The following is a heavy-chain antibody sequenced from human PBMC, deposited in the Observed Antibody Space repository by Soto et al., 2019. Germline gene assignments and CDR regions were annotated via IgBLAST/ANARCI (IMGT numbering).Heavy chain of an antibody. Sequence: PGGSLRLSCVASGFTFSTFAMHWVRQAPGKGLEWVSIISGSGGSTYYADSVKGRFTISRDNSKNALSLQMNSLRAEDTAVYYCAKDLGMTGTTNCVDYWGQGTLVTVSS. CDR2: ISGSGGST. CDR3: AKDLGMTGTTNCVDY. V-gene: IGHV3-23*01. D-gene: IGHD1-20*01. J-gene: IGHJ4*02. CDR1: GFTFSTFA.